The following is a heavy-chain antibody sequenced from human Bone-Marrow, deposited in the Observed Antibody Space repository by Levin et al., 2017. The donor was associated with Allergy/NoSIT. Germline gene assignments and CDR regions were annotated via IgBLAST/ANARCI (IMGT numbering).Heavy chain of an antibody. CDR2: IKEDGSQK. CDR1: GFTFSKFW. V-gene: IGHV3-7*04. CDR3: VRGGRPGDS. Sequence: LSSETLSLTCAASGFTFSKFWMSWVRQAPGKGLEWVANIKEDGSQKNYVGSVKGRFTISRDNAENSLHLQMNSLTAEDTAVYYCVRGGRPGDSWGQGTLVTVSS. D-gene: IGHD2-15*01. J-gene: IGHJ5*01.